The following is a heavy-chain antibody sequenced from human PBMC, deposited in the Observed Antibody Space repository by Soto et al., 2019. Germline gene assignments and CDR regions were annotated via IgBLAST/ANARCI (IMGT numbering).Heavy chain of an antibody. CDR2: IYWNGET. CDR1: GFSLSSGGVG. J-gene: IGHJ4*02. D-gene: IGHD3-10*01. V-gene: IGHV2-5*01. Sequence: QITLKEAGPTLVKPTQPLTLTCNFSGFSLSSGGVGVAWVCQPPGKALEWLTLIYWNGETRTSPSLENRLTVTKDATKNPVALTMTNMDPVDTATYYCAHRHPFADYNLDYWGQGIRVTVSS. CDR3: AHRHPFADYNLDY.